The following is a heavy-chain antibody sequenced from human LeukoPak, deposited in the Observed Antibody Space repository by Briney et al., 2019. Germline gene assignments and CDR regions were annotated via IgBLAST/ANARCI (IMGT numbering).Heavy chain of an antibody. Sequence: GSSVKVSCKASGGTFSSYAISWVRQAPGQGLEWMGGIIPIFGTANYAQKFQGRVTMTRDMSTSTVYMELSSLRSEDTAVYYCARDRIAATETADAFDIWGQGTMVTVSS. D-gene: IGHD6-13*01. CDR2: IIPIFGTA. J-gene: IGHJ3*02. CDR1: GGTFSSYA. CDR3: ARDRIAATETADAFDI. V-gene: IGHV1-69*05.